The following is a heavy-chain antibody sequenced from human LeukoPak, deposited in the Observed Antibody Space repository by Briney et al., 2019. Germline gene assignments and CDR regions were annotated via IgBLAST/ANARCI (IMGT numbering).Heavy chain of an antibody. CDR2: INPSGGNT. CDR1: GDTFSTYY. CDR3: AREGDYYDSSARFDY. D-gene: IGHD3-22*01. Sequence: ASVKVSCKPSGDTFSTYYIHWVRQAPGRGLEWMGVINPSGGNTGYAQKFQGRVAMTRDTSTSTVYMELSSLRSEDTAVYYCAREGDYYDSSARFDYWGQGTLVTVSS. J-gene: IGHJ4*02. V-gene: IGHV1-46*01.